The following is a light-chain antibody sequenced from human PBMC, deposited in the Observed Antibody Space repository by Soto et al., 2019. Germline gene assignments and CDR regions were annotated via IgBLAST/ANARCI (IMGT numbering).Light chain of an antibody. Sequence: DIQMPESPSSLSASVEDSVIITCRASQSISNHLNWYQQNPGKATKLLIFAASSLQSGVPSRFSGSRSGPDFTLTISSLQPEDFATYYCQKSYSSPPTFGQGTKVGIK. J-gene: IGKJ1*01. CDR2: AAS. V-gene: IGKV1-39*01. CDR1: QSISNH. CDR3: QKSYSSPPT.